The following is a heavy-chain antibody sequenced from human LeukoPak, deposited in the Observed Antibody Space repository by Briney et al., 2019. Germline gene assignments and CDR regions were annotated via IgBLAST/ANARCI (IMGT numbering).Heavy chain of an antibody. J-gene: IGHJ1*01. D-gene: IGHD6-13*01. CDR2: IYSGGST. Sequence: PGGSLRLSCAASGFTFSSNYMSWVRQAPGKGLEGVSVIYSGGSTYYSDSVKGRFTISRDNSKNTLYLQMNSLRAEDTAVYYCARGYSSSWYGEYFQHWGQGTLVTVSS. CDR3: ARGYSSSWYGEYFQH. V-gene: IGHV3-53*01. CDR1: GFTFSSNY.